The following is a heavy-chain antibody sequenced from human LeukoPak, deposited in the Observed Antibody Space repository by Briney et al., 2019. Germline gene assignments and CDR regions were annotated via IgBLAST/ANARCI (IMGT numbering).Heavy chain of an antibody. D-gene: IGHD3-10*01. Sequence: GASVKVSCKASGGTFSSYAISWVRQAPGQGLEWMGGIIPIFGTANYAQKFQGRVTITADESTSTTYMELSSLRSEDTAVYYCARDQPATLYGSGSPPDYWGQGTLVTVSS. J-gene: IGHJ4*02. CDR2: IIPIFGTA. CDR1: GGTFSSYA. V-gene: IGHV1-69*13. CDR3: ARDQPATLYGSGSPPDY.